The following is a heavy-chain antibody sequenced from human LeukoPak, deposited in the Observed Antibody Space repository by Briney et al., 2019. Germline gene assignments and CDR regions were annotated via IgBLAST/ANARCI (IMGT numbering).Heavy chain of an antibody. CDR2: ISGSGGTT. D-gene: IGHD6-19*01. Sequence: GGSLRLSCAASGFTFSSYAMSWVRQAPGKGLEWVSGISGSGGTTYYAHSVKGRFTISRDNSKNTLYLQMNSLRAEDTAVYYCAKGVPGSGWYSGFDAFDIWGQGTMVTVSS. V-gene: IGHV3-23*01. CDR1: GFTFSSYA. J-gene: IGHJ3*02. CDR3: AKGVPGSGWYSGFDAFDI.